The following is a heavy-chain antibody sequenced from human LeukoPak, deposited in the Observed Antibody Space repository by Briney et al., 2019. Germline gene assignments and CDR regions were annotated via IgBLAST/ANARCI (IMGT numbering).Heavy chain of an antibody. Sequence: SETLSLTCTVSGGSISSYYWSWIRQPAGKGLEWIGRIYTSGSTNYSPSLKSRVTMSVDTSKNQFSLKLSSVTAADTAVYYCARDGSSVVTPNNWFDPWGQGTLVTVSS. D-gene: IGHD4-23*01. CDR3: ARDGSSVVTPNNWFDP. J-gene: IGHJ5*02. CDR1: GGSISSYY. V-gene: IGHV4-4*07. CDR2: IYTSGST.